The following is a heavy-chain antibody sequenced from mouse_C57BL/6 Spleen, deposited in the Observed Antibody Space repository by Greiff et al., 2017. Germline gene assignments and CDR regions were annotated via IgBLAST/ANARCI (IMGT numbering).Heavy chain of an antibody. J-gene: IGHJ2*01. D-gene: IGHD2-4*01. V-gene: IGHV3-6*01. CDR2: ISYDGSN. CDR1: GYSITSGYY. Sequence: EVHLVESGPGLVKPSQSLSLTCSVTGYSITSGYYWNWIRQFPGNKLEWMGYISYDGSNNYNPSLKNRISITRDTSKNQFFLKLNSVTTEDTATYYCARYYDYDWNFDYWGQGTTLTVSS. CDR3: ARYYDYDWNFDY.